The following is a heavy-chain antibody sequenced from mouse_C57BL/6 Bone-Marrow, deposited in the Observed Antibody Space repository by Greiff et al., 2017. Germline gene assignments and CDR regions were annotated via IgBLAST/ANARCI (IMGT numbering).Heavy chain of an antibody. J-gene: IGHJ2*01. D-gene: IGHD4-1*01. V-gene: IGHV1-61*01. CDR2: IYPSDSET. CDR3: ARGAGTVYYFDY. CDR1: GYTFTSYW. Sequence: VQLQQPGAELVRPGSSVKLSCKASGYTFTSYWMDWVKQRPGQGLEWIGNIYPSDSETHYNQKFKDKATLTVDKSSSTAFMQLSCLASVVSAVYYCARGAGTVYYFDYWGQGTTLTVSS.